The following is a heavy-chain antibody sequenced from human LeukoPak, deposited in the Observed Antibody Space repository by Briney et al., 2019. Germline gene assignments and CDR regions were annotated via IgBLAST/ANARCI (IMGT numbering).Heavy chain of an antibody. CDR2: IYSGGGT. CDR3: ARQNSGYAYLGLGAFDY. V-gene: IGHV3-53*01. J-gene: IGHJ4*02. Sequence: PGGSLRLSCAASGFTVSSNYMSWVRQAPGKGLEWVSVIYSGGGTSYADSVKGRFTISRDNSKNTLYLQMSSLRAEDTAVYYCARQNSGYAYLGLGAFDYWGQGTLVTVSS. D-gene: IGHD5-12*01. CDR1: GFTVSSNY.